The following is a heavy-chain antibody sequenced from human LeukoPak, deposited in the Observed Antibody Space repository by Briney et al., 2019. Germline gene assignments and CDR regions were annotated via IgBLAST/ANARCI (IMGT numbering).Heavy chain of an antibody. D-gene: IGHD1-26*01. CDR3: ARARHLMGATDAFDI. CDR2: MNPNSGNT. Sequence: ASVKVSCKASGYTFTSYDINWVRQATGQGLEWMGWMNPNSGNTGYAQKFQGRVTITADKSTSTAYMELSSLRSEDTAVYYCARARHLMGATDAFDIWGQGTMVTVSS. CDR1: GYTFTSYD. J-gene: IGHJ3*02. V-gene: IGHV1-8*01.